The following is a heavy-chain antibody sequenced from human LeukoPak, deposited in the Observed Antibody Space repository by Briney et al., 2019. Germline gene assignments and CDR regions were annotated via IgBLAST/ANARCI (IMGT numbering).Heavy chain of an antibody. D-gene: IGHD6-19*01. V-gene: IGHV3-13*01. CDR2: IGIRGDT. J-gene: IGHJ4*02. CDR3: ARGGIRVSGIDEFDY. CDR1: GFTFIDYD. Sequence: GGSLRLSCAASGFTFIDYDMHWVRQVIGKGLEWVSAIGIRGDTHYSGSVKGRFTISRENAEGSLYLQMNSLRAEDTAVYYCARGGIRVSGIDEFDYWGQGTLVTVSS.